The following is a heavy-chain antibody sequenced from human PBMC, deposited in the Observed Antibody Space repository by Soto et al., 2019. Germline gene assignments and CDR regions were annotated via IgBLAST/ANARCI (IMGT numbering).Heavy chain of an antibody. CDR2: IRSKAYGGTT. V-gene: IGHV3-49*04. J-gene: IGHJ4*02. CDR1: GFTFGDYA. CDR3: TRVLVWYPDYFDY. Sequence: PGGSLRLSCTASGFTFGDYAMSWVRQAPGKGLEWVGFIRSKAYGGTTEYAASVKGRFTISRDDSKSIAYLQMNSLKTEDTAVYYCTRVLVWYPDYFDYWGQGTLVTAPQ. D-gene: IGHD3-3*01.